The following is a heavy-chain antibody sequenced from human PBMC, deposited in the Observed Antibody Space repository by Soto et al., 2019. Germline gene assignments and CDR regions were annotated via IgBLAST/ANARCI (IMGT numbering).Heavy chain of an antibody. Sequence: QVQLQESGPGLVKPSGTLSLTCAVSGGAISSNNWWRGARQPPGKGLAWIGEIYQRGGTNSNLSLKSRATISVDKSKSQFALKLSSVSAADTAVYYFAVSGYYNYYQYGMDVWGQGTTVTVSS. D-gene: IGHD3-22*01. CDR1: GGAISSNNW. CDR3: AVSGYYNYYQYGMDV. J-gene: IGHJ6*02. V-gene: IGHV4-4*02. CDR2: IYQRGGT.